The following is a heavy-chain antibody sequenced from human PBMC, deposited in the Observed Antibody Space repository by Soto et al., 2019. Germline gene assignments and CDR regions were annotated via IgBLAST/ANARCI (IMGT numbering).Heavy chain of an antibody. V-gene: IGHV4-4*07. CDR1: GGPISSYY. Sequence: SETLSLTCTVSGGPISSYYWSWIRQPAGKGLEWIGRIYTSGSTNYNPSLKSRVTMSVDTSKNQFSLKLSSVTAADTAVYYCARDLLDYDSSDLDAFDIWGQGTMVTVSS. CDR2: IYTSGST. D-gene: IGHD3-22*01. J-gene: IGHJ3*02. CDR3: ARDLLDYDSSDLDAFDI.